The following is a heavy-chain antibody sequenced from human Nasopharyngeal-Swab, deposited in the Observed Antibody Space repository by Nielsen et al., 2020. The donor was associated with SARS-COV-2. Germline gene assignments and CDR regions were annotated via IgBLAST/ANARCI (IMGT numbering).Heavy chain of an antibody. CDR3: ARRDCSSTSCSHYYYYGMDV. V-gene: IGHV5-10-1*01. CDR2: IDPSDSYT. CDR1: GYSFTSYW. Sequence: GESLKISCKGSGYSFTSYWISWERQMPGKGLEWMGRIDPSDSYTNYSPSFQGHVTISADKSISTAYLQWSSLKASDTAMYYCARRDCSSTSCSHYYYYGMDVWGQGTTVTVSS. J-gene: IGHJ6*02. D-gene: IGHD2-2*01.